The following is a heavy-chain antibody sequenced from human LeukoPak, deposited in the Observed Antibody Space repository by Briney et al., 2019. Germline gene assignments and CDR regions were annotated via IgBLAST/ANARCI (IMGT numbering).Heavy chain of an antibody. CDR2: IYSGGST. CDR3: AREELNYDILTGYQSWFDP. V-gene: IGHV3-53*01. J-gene: IGHJ5*02. D-gene: IGHD3-9*01. CDR1: GFTVSSNY. Sequence: GGSLRLSCAASGFTVSSNYMSWVRQAPGKGLEWVSVIYSGGSTYYADSVKGRFTISRDNSKNTLYLQMNSLRAEDTAVYYCAREELNYDILTGYQSWFDPWGQGTLVTVSS.